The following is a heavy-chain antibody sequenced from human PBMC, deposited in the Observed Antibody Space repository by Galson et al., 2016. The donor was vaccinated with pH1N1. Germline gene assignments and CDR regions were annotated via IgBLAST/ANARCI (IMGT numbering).Heavy chain of an antibody. CDR2: IIGMFAKT. CDR1: GGTFSSFG. Sequence: SCKASGGTFSSFGISWVRQAPGQGLEWMGGIIGMFAKTNYAQKFQGRVTITADELTSTAYMDLSSLTPEDTAVYYCARSPGYMVTALDNWGHGTLVTVSS. J-gene: IGHJ4*01. CDR3: ARSPGYMVTALDN. D-gene: IGHD2-21*02. V-gene: IGHV1-69*01.